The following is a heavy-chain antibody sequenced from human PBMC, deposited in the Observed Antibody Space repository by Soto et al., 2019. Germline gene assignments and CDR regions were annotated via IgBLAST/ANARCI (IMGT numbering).Heavy chain of an antibody. CDR2: IWYDGSNK. Sequence: GGSLRLSCAASGFTFSSYGMHWVRQAPGKGLEWVAVIWYDGSNKYYADSVKGRFTISRDNSKNTLYLQMNSLRAEDTAVYYCAKDIRTITMASFDYWGQGTLVTVSS. CDR3: AKDIRTITMASFDY. CDR1: GFTFSSYG. D-gene: IGHD3-3*01. V-gene: IGHV3-33*06. J-gene: IGHJ4*02.